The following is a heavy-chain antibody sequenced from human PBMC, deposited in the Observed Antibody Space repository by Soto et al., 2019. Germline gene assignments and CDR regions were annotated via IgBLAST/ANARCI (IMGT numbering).Heavy chain of an antibody. J-gene: IGHJ5*01. V-gene: IGHV1-18*01. D-gene: IGHD2-2*03. Sequence: ASVKVSCKASGYTFTSYGISWVRQAPGQGLEWMGWISAYNGNTNYAQKLQGRVTMTTDTSTSTAYMELRSLRSDDTAVYYCARGGDGYCSSTSCYASTGWFDPWGQGTTVTVSS. CDR2: ISAYNGNT. CDR3: ARGGDGYCSSTSCYASTGWFDP. CDR1: GYTFTSYG.